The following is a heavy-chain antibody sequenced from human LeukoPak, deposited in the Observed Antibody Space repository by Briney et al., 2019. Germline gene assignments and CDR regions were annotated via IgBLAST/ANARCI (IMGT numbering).Heavy chain of an antibody. CDR3: ARWDLTQYYDFWSGYSTQYYFDY. J-gene: IGHJ4*02. CDR2: INSDGSST. V-gene: IGHV3-74*01. CDR1: GFTFSSYW. D-gene: IGHD3-3*01. Sequence: SGGSLRLSCAASGFTFSSYWMHWVRQAPGKGLVWVSRINSDGSSTSYADSVKGRFTISRDNAKNSLYLQMNSLRAEDTAVYYCARWDLTQYYDFWSGYSTQYYFDYWGQGTLVTVSS.